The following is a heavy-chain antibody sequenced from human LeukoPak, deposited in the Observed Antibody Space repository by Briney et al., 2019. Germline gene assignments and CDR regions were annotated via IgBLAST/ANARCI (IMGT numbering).Heavy chain of an antibody. D-gene: IGHD3-3*01. CDR2: IKSKTDGGTT. CDR3: TTGIPTYYDFWSGYYTGTDY. CDR1: GFTFSSYA. V-gene: IGHV3-15*01. Sequence: GGSLRLSCAASGFTFSSYAMSWVRQAPGKGLEWVGRIKSKTDGGTTDYAAPVKGRFTISRDDSKNTLYLQMNSLKTEDTAVYYCTTGIPTYYDFWSGYYTGTDYWGQGTLVTVSS. J-gene: IGHJ4*02.